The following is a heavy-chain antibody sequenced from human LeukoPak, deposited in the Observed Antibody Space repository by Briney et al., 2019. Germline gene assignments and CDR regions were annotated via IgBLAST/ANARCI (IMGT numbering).Heavy chain of an antibody. CDR2: INPISGGT. CDR3: AREREAFDI. D-gene: IGHD1-26*01. J-gene: IGHJ3*02. CDR1: GYTFTSYD. V-gene: IGHV1-2*02. Sequence: ASVKVSCKASGYTFTSYDINWVRQATGQGLEWMGWINPISGGTNYAQKFQGRVTMTRDTSISTAYMELSRLRSDDTAVYYCAREREAFDIWGQGTMVTVSS.